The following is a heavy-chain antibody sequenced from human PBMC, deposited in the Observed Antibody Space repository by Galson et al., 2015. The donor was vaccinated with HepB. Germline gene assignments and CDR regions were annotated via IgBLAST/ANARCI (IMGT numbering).Heavy chain of an antibody. CDR3: AKGPRPYCSSTSCYGAFDI. V-gene: IGHV3-9*01. Sequence: SLRLSCAASGFTFDDYAMHWVRQAPGKGLEWVSGISWNSGSIGYADSVKGRFTTSRDNAKNSLYLQMNSLRAEDTALYYCAKGPRPYCSSTSCYGAFDIWGQGTMVTVSS. J-gene: IGHJ3*02. CDR1: GFTFDDYA. CDR2: ISWNSGSI. D-gene: IGHD2-2*01.